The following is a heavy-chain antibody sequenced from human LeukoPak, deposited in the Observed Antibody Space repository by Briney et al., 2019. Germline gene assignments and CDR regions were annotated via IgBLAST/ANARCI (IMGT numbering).Heavy chain of an antibody. CDR2: ISYDGSNK. Sequence: PGRSLRLSCAASEFTFSNYDMHWVRQAPGKGREWVAVISYDGSNKYYVDSVKGRFTISRDNSKNTLYLQMNSLRAEDMAVYYCAKGYGPYYYDSSLDIWGQGTMVTVSS. V-gene: IGHV3-30*18. CDR3: AKGYGPYYYDSSLDI. CDR1: EFTFSNYD. D-gene: IGHD3-22*01. J-gene: IGHJ3*02.